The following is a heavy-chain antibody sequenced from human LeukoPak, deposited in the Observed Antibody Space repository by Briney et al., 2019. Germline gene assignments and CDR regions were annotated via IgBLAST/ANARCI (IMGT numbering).Heavy chain of an antibody. D-gene: IGHD6-25*01. CDR2: ISGSGGST. J-gene: IGHJ4*02. V-gene: IGHV3-23*01. CDR3: AKELAAVFDY. CDR1: GFTFSSYA. Sequence: GGSLRLSCAASGFTFSSYAMSWVRQAPGKGLEWVSAISGSGGSTYYADSVKGRFTISGDNSKNTLYLQMNSLRAEDAAVHYCAKELAAVFDYWGQGTLVTVSS.